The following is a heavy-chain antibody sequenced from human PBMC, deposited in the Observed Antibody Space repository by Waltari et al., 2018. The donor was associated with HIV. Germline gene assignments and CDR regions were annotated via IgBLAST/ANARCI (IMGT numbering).Heavy chain of an antibody. Sequence: EVQLREAGGDLVAPGASLTLSCVTSGFPFSRYSFHWVRLGPQGGTGGVAYLKRGSREDSYADPVKGRFTISRDDSTNTVFLHLDKVKVADTARYFCVRDDPGHAPIDYWGPGTLVTVSP. CDR1: GFPFSRYS. CDR3: VRDDPGHAPIDY. CDR2: LKRGSRED. V-gene: IGHV3-21*02. J-gene: IGHJ4*02.